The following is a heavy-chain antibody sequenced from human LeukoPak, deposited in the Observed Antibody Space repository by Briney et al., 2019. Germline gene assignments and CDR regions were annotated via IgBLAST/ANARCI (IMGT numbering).Heavy chain of an antibody. V-gene: IGHV4-59*01. J-gene: IGHJ6*02. CDR2: IYYSGST. Sequence: PSETLSLTCTVSGGSISSYYWSWIRQPPGKGLEWIGYIYYSGSTNYNPSLKSRVTISVDTSKNQFSLKLSSVTAADTAVYYCARGRAVAGIYYYYYGMDVWGQGTTDTVSS. CDR3: ARGRAVAGIYYYYYGMDV. D-gene: IGHD6-19*01. CDR1: GGSISSYY.